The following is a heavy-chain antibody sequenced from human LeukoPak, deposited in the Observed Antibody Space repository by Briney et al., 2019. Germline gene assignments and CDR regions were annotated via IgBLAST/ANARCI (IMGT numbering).Heavy chain of an antibody. J-gene: IGHJ4*02. CDR2: ISGGGGST. CDR1: GFTFTSYA. D-gene: IGHD3-22*01. CDR3: AKSSYYDSSGYYREYYFDY. Sequence: GGSLRLSCAACGFTFTSYAMTWVRQAPGKGLEWFSSISGGGGSTYYPDSVRGRFTISRDNSKNTLYLQMNSLRAEDTAVYYCAKSSYYDSSGYYREYYFDYWGQGTLVAVSS. V-gene: IGHV3-23*01.